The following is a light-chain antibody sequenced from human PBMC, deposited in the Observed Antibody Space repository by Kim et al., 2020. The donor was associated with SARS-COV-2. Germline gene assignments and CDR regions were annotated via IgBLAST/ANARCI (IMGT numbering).Light chain of an antibody. Sequence: RQTASRTCMGTRNKVGNQEAACLKRRLGHPPKLPAYRKNSRPSGISESLSASRPGNTASLTIIGLQPEDESDYSCSASDSSLSARVFGGGTKVTVL. CDR2: RKN. J-gene: IGLJ3*02. CDR1: RNKVGNQE. CDR3: SASDSSLSARV. V-gene: IGLV10-54*01.